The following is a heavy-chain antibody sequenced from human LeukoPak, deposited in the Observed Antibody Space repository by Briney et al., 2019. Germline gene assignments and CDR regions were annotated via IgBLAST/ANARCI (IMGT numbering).Heavy chain of an antibody. CDR1: GGSISSYY. J-gene: IGHJ4*02. CDR3: AREGDYGDYHLDY. Sequence: SETLSLTCSVSGGSISSYYWSWIRQPPGKGLEWIGYIYYSGTTNYNPSLKSRLTISVDASKNQFSLKLSSVTATDTAVYYCAREGDYGDYHLDYWGQGTLVTVSS. D-gene: IGHD4-17*01. CDR2: IYYSGTT. V-gene: IGHV4-59*12.